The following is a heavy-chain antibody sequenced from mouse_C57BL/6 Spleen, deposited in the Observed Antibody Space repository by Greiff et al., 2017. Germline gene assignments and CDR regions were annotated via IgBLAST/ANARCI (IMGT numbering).Heavy chain of an antibody. CDR3: AREGADGYFV. D-gene: IGHD2-3*01. CDR2: INYDGSST. V-gene: IGHV5-16*01. J-gene: IGHJ1*03. CDR1: GFTFSDYY. Sequence: VKLVESEGGLVQPGSSMKLSCTASGFTFSDYYMARVRQVPEKGLEWVANINYDGSSTYYLDSLKSRFIISRDNAKNILYLQMSSLKSEDTATYYCAREGADGYFVWGTGTTVTVSS.